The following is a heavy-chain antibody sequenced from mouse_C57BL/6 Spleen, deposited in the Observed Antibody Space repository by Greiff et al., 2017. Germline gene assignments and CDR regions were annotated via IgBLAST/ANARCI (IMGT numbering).Heavy chain of an antibody. Sequence: EVMLVESGGGLVKPGGSLKLSCAASGFTFSDYGMHWVRQAPEKGLEWVAYISSGSSTIYYADTVKGRFTISRDNAKHTLFLQMTSLRSEDTAMYYCARDGRAYFDVWGTGTTVTVSS. J-gene: IGHJ1*03. CDR3: ARDGRAYFDV. V-gene: IGHV5-17*01. CDR2: ISSGSSTI. CDR1: GFTFSDYG. D-gene: IGHD1-1*01.